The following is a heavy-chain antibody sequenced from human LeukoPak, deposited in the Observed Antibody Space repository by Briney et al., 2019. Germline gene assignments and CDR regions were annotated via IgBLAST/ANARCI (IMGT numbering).Heavy chain of an antibody. D-gene: IGHD1-1*01. J-gene: IGHJ4*02. V-gene: IGHV3-74*03. CDR3: VSDHTGHDDY. Sequence: GGSLRLSCVASGFSLSSYWVHWVRQAPGKGLVCVSRINIEGSTTTYADSVKGRFTISRDNAKKTVSLQMNSLRAEDTAVYYCVSDHTGHDDYWGQGTLVTVSS. CDR2: INIEGSTT. CDR1: GFSLSSYW.